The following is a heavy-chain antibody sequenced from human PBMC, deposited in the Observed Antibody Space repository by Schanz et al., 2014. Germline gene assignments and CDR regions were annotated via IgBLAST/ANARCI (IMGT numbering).Heavy chain of an antibody. CDR2: ISYSGST. V-gene: IGHV4-31*02. Sequence: QVQLVESGGGLVKPGGSLRLSCAASGFTFRDYYMSWIRQAPGKGLEWIGFISYSGSTYYNPSLKSRVTISVDTSKNQFSLILSSATAADTAVYYCARDRGHGDLPGDIWGQGTMVTVSS. CDR1: GFTFRDYY. CDR3: ARDRGHGDLPGDI. D-gene: IGHD4-17*01. J-gene: IGHJ3*02.